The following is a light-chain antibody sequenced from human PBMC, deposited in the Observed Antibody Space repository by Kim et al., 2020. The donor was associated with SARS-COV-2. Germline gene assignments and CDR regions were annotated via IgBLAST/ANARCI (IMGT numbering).Light chain of an antibody. J-gene: IGLJ2*01. Sequence: PLGQTDRITCQGDSLRSYYATWYQQKPGQAPIVVIYGKNNRPSGIPDRFSGSSSGNTASLTITGTQAGDEADYYCNSRDSNDNVVFGGGTQLTVL. CDR3: NSRDSNDNVV. CDR1: SLRSYY. V-gene: IGLV3-19*01. CDR2: GKN.